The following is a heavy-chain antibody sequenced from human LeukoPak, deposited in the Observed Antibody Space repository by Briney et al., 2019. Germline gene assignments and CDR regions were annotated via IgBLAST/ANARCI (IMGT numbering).Heavy chain of an antibody. J-gene: IGHJ5*02. D-gene: IGHD3-3*01. CDR1: GGTFSSYA. CDR3: ARARLGRPFWSGHNNWFDP. Sequence: GSSVKVSCKASGGTFSSYAISWVRQAPGQGLEWMGGIIPIFGTANYAQKFQGRVTITADEPTRTAYMELSSLRSEDTAVYYCARARLGRPFWSGHNNWFDPWGQGTLVTVSS. CDR2: IIPIFGTA. V-gene: IGHV1-69*01.